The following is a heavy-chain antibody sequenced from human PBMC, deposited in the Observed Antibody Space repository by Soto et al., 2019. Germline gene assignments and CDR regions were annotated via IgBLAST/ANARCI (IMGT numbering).Heavy chain of an antibody. CDR2: ISAYNGNT. J-gene: IGHJ4*02. Sequence: QVQLVQSGAEVKKPGASVKVSCKASGYTFTSYGISWVRQAPGQGLEWMGWISAYNGNTNYAQKLQGRVTMTTGTSTSQAYMGLGSRISDDTAVYYCARDLIVGATPPYYFDYWGQGTLVTVSS. D-gene: IGHD1-26*01. CDR3: ARDLIVGATPPYYFDY. CDR1: GYTFTSYG. V-gene: IGHV1-18*01.